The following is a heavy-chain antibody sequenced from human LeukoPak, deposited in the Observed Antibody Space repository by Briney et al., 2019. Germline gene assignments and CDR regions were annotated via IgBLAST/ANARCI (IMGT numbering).Heavy chain of an antibody. Sequence: GGSLRLSCTVSGFTVSSNSMSWVRQAPGKGLEWVSFIYSSVTHYSDSVKGRFTISRDNAKNSLFLQMSSLRAEDTAVYYCARDLNSYGPWGYWGQGTLVTVSS. J-gene: IGHJ4*02. CDR3: ARDLNSYGPWGY. CDR2: IYSSVT. V-gene: IGHV3-53*01. CDR1: GFTVSSNS. D-gene: IGHD5-18*01.